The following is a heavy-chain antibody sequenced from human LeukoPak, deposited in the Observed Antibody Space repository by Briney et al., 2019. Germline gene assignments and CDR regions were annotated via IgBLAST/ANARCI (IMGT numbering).Heavy chain of an antibody. Sequence: ASVKVSCKASGDTFTGYYMHWVRQAPGQGLEWMGWMNCNSGVTNYAQKFQGGVTMTRDTSISTAYMELRSLRSDDTAVYYCATSTGYTGCIGNWGAFDIWGQGTMVTVSS. CDR3: ATSTGYTGCIGNWGAFDI. CDR1: GDTFTGYY. J-gene: IGHJ3*02. V-gene: IGHV1-2*02. D-gene: IGHD7-27*01. CDR2: MNCNSGVT.